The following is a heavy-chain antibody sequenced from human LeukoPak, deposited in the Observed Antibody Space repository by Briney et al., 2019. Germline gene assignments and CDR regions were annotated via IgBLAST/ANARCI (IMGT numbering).Heavy chain of an antibody. J-gene: IGHJ4*02. CDR2: LSGSGGST. CDR1: GFTFSSYA. V-gene: IGHV3-23*01. D-gene: IGHD3-22*01. CDR3: AKAAYSSGYCNYFDY. Sequence: GGSLRLSCAASGFTFSSYAMSWVRQAPGKGLEWVSGLSGSGGSTDYADSVKGRFTISRDNSKNTLYLQMHSLRAEDTAFYYCAKAAYSSGYCNYFDYWGQGTLVTVSS.